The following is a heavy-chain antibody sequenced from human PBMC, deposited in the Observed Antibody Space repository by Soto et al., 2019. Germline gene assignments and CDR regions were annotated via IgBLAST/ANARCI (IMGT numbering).Heavy chain of an antibody. J-gene: IGHJ4*02. Sequence: QVQLQESGPGLVKPSETLSLTCTVSGGSISSYYWSWIRQPAGKGLEWIGRIYTSGSTNYNPSLKRRVTMSVDASKNQFALERSSVTAADTAVYYCARDREVTMVRGVTIFAYWGQGTLVTVSS. CDR1: GGSISSYY. V-gene: IGHV4-4*07. CDR3: ARDREVTMVRGVTIFAY. CDR2: IYTSGST. D-gene: IGHD3-10*01.